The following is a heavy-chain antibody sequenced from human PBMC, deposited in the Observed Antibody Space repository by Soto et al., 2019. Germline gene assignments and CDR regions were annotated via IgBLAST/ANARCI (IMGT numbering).Heavy chain of an antibody. CDR2: IYWDDDK. CDR1: GFSLSTSGVG. D-gene: IGHD2-15*01. V-gene: IGHV2-5*02. CDR3: AHRPSYCSGGSCYSGFYN. J-gene: IGHJ4*02. Sequence: SGPTLVNPTQTLTLTCTFSGFSLSTSGVGVGWIRQPPGKALEWLALIYWDDDKRYSPSLKSRLTITKDTSKNQVVLTMTNMDPVDTATYYCAHRPSYCSGGSCYSGFYNWGQGTLVTISS.